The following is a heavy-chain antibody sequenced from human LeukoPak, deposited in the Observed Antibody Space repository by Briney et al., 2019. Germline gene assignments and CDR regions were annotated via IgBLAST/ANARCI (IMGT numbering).Heavy chain of an antibody. Sequence: SETLSLTCSVSGGSISSYYWSWIRQPAGKGLELIGRIYTSGSTNYNPSLKSRVTMSVDTSKNQFSLKLSSVTAADTAVYYCARDITIVRGVIITDWGQGTLVTVSS. J-gene: IGHJ4*02. V-gene: IGHV4-4*07. D-gene: IGHD3-10*01. CDR2: IYTSGST. CDR1: GGSISSYY. CDR3: ARDITIVRGVIITD.